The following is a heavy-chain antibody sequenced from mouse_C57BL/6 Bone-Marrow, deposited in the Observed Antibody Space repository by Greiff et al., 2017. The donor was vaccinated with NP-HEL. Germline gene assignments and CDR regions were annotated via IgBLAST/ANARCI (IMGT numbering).Heavy chain of an antibody. Sequence: VQLQQSGPGLVKPSQTVILTCTVTGISITTGNYRWSWIRQFPGNKLEWKGYTYYSGTITYNPFPTSTTTITRDTPTNQFFLEMNSLTAEDTATYYCARDGTTAMDYWGQGTSVTVSS. CDR1: GISITTGNYR. D-gene: IGHD1-1*01. J-gene: IGHJ4*01. CDR3: ARDGTTAMDY. CDR2: TYYSGTI. V-gene: IGHV3-5*01.